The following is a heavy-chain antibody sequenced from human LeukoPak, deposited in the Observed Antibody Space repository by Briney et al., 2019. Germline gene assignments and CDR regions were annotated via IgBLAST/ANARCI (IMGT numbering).Heavy chain of an antibody. J-gene: IGHJ3*02. V-gene: IGHV3-7*01. Sequence: GGSLRRSCAASGLICSSYWMSWVRQAPGKGLEWVANIKKDGSEMYYVDSVKGRFTISRDNAKNSLYLQMNSLRADDTAVYHCARQETSSYNGAFDIWGQGTMVTVSS. CDR3: ARQETSSYNGAFDI. CDR2: IKKDGSEM. D-gene: IGHD1-26*01. CDR1: GLICSSYW.